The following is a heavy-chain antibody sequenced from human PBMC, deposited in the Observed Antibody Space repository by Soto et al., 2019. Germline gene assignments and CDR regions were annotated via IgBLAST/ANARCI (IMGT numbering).Heavy chain of an antibody. J-gene: IGHJ6*02. CDR3: AREEYSSSGYHYGMDV. V-gene: IGHV4-30-4*01. D-gene: IGHD6-6*01. CDR1: GGSISSGDYY. CDR2: IYYSGST. Sequence: QVQLQESGPGLVKPSQTLSLTCTVSGGSISSGDYYWSWIRQPPGKGLEWIGYIYYSGSTYYNPSLKSRVTISVDTSKNQFSLKLSSVTAADTAVYYCAREEYSSSGYHYGMDVWGQGTTVTVSS.